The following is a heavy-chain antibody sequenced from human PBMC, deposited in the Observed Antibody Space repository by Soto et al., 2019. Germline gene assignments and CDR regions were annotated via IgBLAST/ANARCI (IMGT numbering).Heavy chain of an antibody. CDR2: INHSGST. CDR3: AGRSVNYLYYGLDV. J-gene: IGHJ6*02. CDR1: GGSFSGYY. V-gene: IGHV4-34*01. Sequence: SETLSLTCAVYGGSFSGYYWSWIRHPPGKGLEWIGEINHSGSTNYNPSLKSRVTISVDTSKNQFSLKLSSVTAADTAVYNCAGRSVNYLYYGLDVWGQGTTVTVSS. D-gene: IGHD6-25*01.